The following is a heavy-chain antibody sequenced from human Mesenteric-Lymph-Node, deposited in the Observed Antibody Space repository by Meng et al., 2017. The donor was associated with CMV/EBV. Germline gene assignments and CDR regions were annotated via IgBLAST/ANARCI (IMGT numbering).Heavy chain of an antibody. CDR3: ARDLEILAPGWVIKD. CDR2: ISFDGENI. Sequence: GGSLRLSCAASGFTFSSSAMHWVRQAPGEGLEWITGISFDGENIYYADSVKGRFTVSRDDSKNTLSLQMRGLRLEDTAVYYCARDLEILAPGWVIKDWGQGTLVTVSS. CDR1: GFTFSSSA. J-gene: IGHJ4*02. D-gene: IGHD3-22*01. V-gene: IGHV3-30*04.